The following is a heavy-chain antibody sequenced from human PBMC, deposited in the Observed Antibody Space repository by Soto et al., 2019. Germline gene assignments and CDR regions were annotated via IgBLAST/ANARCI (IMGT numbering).Heavy chain of an antibody. CDR3: ARVQWGYNNAFYI. CDR1: GYTFTGYY. Sequence: ASVKVSCKASGYTFTGYYMHWVRQAPGQGLEWMGWINPNSGGTNYAQKFQGWVTMTRDTSISTAFMELSRLRSDDTAVYYCARVQWGYNNAFYIWVQGTMVTVSS. V-gene: IGHV1-2*04. J-gene: IGHJ3*02. CDR2: INPNSGGT. D-gene: IGHD2-15*01.